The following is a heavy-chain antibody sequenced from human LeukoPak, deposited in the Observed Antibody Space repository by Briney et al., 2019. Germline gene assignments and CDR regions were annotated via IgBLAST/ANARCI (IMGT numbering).Heavy chain of an antibody. CDR3: ARVVPAAIGWFDP. D-gene: IGHD2-2*02. CDR1: GGSISSTNYY. J-gene: IGHJ5*02. Sequence: SGTLSLTCTVSGGSISSTNYYWGWIRQPPGKGLEWIGSIYYSGSTYYNPSLKSRVTISVDTSKNQFSLKLSSVTAADTAVYYCARVVPAAIGWFDPWGQGTLVTVSS. CDR2: IYYSGST. V-gene: IGHV4-39*07.